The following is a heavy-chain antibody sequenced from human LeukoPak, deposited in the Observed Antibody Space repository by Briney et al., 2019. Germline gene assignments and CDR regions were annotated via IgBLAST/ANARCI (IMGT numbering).Heavy chain of an antibody. J-gene: IGHJ6*04. CDR2: ISDTGGLT. Sequence: GGSLRLSCVDSEFTFRSYGMSWVRQAPGKGLEWFSTISDTGGLTYCAPSMKGRFTISRDNSRNTLFLQMNSLRAEDTAVYYCAKGGIISGYSIVVWGKGTTVTVSS. D-gene: IGHD1-26*01. CDR1: EFTFRSYG. V-gene: IGHV3-23*01. CDR3: AKGGIISGYSIVV.